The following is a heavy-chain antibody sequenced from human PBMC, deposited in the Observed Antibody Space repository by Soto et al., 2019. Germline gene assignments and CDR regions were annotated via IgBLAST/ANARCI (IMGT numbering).Heavy chain of an antibody. Sequence: ASVKVSCKASGYTFTSYYMHWVRQAPGQGLEWMGIISPSGGSTSYAQKFQGRVTMTRDTSTSTVYMELSSLRSEDTAVYYCARALYYYDSSAPFDIWGQGTMVTVSS. J-gene: IGHJ3*02. CDR1: GYTFTSYY. D-gene: IGHD3-22*01. CDR2: ISPSGGST. V-gene: IGHV1-46*01. CDR3: ARALYYYDSSAPFDI.